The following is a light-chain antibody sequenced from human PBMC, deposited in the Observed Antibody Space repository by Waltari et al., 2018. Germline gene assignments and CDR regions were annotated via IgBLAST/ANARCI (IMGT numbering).Light chain of an antibody. CDR2: KSS. V-gene: IGKV1-5*03. CDR3: QQYNSYSRT. CDR1: QSIGSW. Sequence: DIQMTQSPSTLSASVGDRVTITCRASQSIGSWLAWYQQKPGKAPKLLIYKSSSLEMGVPSRFSGSGSGTEFTLTISSLQPDDFAAYYCQQYNSYSRTFGQGTKVEIK. J-gene: IGKJ1*01.